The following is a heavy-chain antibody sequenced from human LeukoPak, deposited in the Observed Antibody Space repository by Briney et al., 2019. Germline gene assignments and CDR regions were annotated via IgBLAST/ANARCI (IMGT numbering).Heavy chain of an antibody. D-gene: IGHD3-10*01. V-gene: IGHV3-43D*03. Sequence: GGSLRLSCAASGFTFSSYAMSWVRQAPGKGLEWVSLISWDGGRTYYADSVKGRFTISRDNSKNSLYLQMNSLRAEDTALYYCAKDKFDGSGSYYFDYWGQGTLVTVSS. CDR2: ISWDGGRT. J-gene: IGHJ4*02. CDR1: GFTFSSYA. CDR3: AKDKFDGSGSYYFDY.